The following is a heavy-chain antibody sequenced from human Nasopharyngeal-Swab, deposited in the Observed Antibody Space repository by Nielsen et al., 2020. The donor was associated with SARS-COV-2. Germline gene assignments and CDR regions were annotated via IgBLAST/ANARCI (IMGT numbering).Heavy chain of an antibody. CDR1: GGSVSSGSYY. D-gene: IGHD4-17*01. Sequence: SETLSLTCTVSGGSVSSGSYYWSWLLQPPGKGLEWIGYIYYSGSTNYNPSLKSRVTISVDTSKNQFSLKLSSVTAADTAVYYCARANGDYLEDWFDPWGQGTLVTVSS. CDR2: IYYSGST. J-gene: IGHJ5*02. V-gene: IGHV4-61*01. CDR3: ARANGDYLEDWFDP.